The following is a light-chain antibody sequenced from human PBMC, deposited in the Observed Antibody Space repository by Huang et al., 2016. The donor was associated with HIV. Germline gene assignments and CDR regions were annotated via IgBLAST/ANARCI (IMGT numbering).Light chain of an antibody. CDR1: QIVSSH. CDR2: AAS. Sequence: ETVMTQSPVTLSVSPGDRASLSCRSSQIVSSHLAWYQKKPGQAPRLLLYAASARAAGVPARFSGSGAGTEFTLTISTLQSEDSAVYYCQQYNDFRSTFGPGTRVEIK. CDR3: QQYNDFRST. V-gene: IGKV3-15*01. J-gene: IGKJ3*01.